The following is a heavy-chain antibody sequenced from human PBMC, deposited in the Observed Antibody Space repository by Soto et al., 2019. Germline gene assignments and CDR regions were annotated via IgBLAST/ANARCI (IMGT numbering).Heavy chain of an antibody. CDR2: ISSSSSVI. J-gene: IGHJ6*03. V-gene: IGHV3-48*01. D-gene: IGHD7-27*01. CDR1: GFILSDCA. Sequence: EVQLVESGGDLVQPGGSLRLSCATSGFILSDCAMNWVRQAPGKGLEWVSYISSSSSVIDYADCVKGRFTVSRDNARNSLYLQMNSLRAEDTAVYYCARDLSWGSNWYYYMDVWGKGTTVTVSS. CDR3: ARDLSWGSNWYYYMDV.